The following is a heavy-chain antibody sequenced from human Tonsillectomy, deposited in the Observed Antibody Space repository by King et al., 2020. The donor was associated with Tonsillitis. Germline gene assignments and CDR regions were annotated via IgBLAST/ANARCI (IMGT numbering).Heavy chain of an antibody. CDR3: VQQWLVRGQYYFDY. V-gene: IGHV4-34*01. Sequence: VQLQQWGAGLLKPSETLSLTCAVYGGSFSGYYWSWIRQPPGKGLEWIGEINHSGSTNYNPSLKSRITISVDTSKNQFSLKLSYVTAADTAVYYCVQQWLVRGQYYFDYWGQGTLVTVSS. CDR2: INHSGST. CDR1: GGSFSGYY. D-gene: IGHD6-19*01. J-gene: IGHJ4*02.